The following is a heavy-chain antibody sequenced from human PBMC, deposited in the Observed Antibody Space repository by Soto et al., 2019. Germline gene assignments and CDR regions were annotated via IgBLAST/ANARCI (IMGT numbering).Heavy chain of an antibody. CDR2: FYYTGST. J-gene: IGHJ4*02. V-gene: IGHV4-61*01. CDR1: VGSVSSGNYY. D-gene: IGHD3-22*01. CDR3: ARSMHYSDGSNYSPFDY. Sequence: QVQLQESGPGLVKPSETLPLTCTVSVGSVSSGNYYWSWIRQPPGKGLEWIGYFYYTGSTNYNPSLKSRVTISIDASKNQFSLRLSSVTAADTAVYYCARSMHYSDGSNYSPFDYWSQGTLVTVSS.